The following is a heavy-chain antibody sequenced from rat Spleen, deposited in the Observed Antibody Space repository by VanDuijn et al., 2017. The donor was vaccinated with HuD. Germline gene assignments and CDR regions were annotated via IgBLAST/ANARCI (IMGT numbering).Heavy chain of an antibody. Sequence: EVQLVESGGGLVQPGRSMHLSCAASGFTFSNYYMAWVRQAPTEGLEWVASISTGGGNTFYRDSVKGRFTISRDNAKGTLYLQMNSLRSEDTATYYCSSNNFDYWGQGVMVTVSS. J-gene: IGHJ2*01. V-gene: IGHV5-25*01. CDR2: ISTGGGNT. D-gene: IGHD1-10*01. CDR3: SSNNFDY. CDR1: GFTFSNYY.